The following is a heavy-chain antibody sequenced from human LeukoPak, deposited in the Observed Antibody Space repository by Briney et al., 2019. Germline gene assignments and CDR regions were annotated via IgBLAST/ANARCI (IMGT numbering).Heavy chain of an antibody. CDR2: ISSSSSTI. CDR3: SGGSRFVDY. D-gene: IGHD3-16*01. J-gene: IGHJ4*02. CDR1: GFTFSSYS. Sequence: GGSLRLSCAASGFTFSSYSMNWVRQAPGKGLEWVSYISSSSSTIYYADSVKGRFTISRDNAKNSLYLQMNSLRAEDTAVYYCSGGSRFVDYWGQGTLVTVSS. V-gene: IGHV3-48*01.